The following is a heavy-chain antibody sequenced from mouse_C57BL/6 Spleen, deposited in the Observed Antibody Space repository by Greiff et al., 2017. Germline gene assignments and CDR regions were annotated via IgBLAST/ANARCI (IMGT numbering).Heavy chain of an antibody. CDR1: GYTFTSYW. CDR3: ARREWDEGAMDY. V-gene: IGHV1-53*01. CDR2: INPSNGGT. J-gene: IGHJ4*01. Sequence: QLQQPGTELVKPGASVKLSCKASGYTFTSYWMHWVKQRPGQGLEWIGNINPSNGGTNYNEKFKSKATLTVDKSASTAYMQLSSLASEDSAVYYCARREWDEGAMDYWGQGTSVTVSS. D-gene: IGHD1-3*01.